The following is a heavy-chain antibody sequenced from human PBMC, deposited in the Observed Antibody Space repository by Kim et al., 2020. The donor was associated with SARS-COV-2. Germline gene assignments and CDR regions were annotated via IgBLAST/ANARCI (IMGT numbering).Heavy chain of an antibody. D-gene: IGHD3-22*01. CDR2: IYYSGST. V-gene: IGHV4-39*07. CDR1: GGSISSSSYY. J-gene: IGHJ3*02. CDR3: ARDKGYYDSSGYSPI. Sequence: SETLSLTCTVSGGSISSSSYYWGWIRQPPGKGLEWIGSIYYSGSTYYNPSLKSRVTISVDTSKNQFSLKLSSVTAADTAVYYCARDKGYYDSSGYSPIWGQGTMVTVSS.